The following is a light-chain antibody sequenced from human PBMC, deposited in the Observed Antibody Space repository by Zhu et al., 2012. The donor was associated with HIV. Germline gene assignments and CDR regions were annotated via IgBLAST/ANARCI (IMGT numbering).Light chain of an antibody. CDR1: QTIKNNY. J-gene: IGKJ2*01. Sequence: EIVLTQPPGTLSVSPGGSATLSCRATQTIKNNYLAWYQHKPGQAPRLLIYGASSRAAGISDRFSASGSGSDFTLIITELEPEDSSMYYCHQYGNSPNTFGQGTRLEIK. CDR3: HQYGNSPNT. CDR2: GAS. V-gene: IGKV3-20*01.